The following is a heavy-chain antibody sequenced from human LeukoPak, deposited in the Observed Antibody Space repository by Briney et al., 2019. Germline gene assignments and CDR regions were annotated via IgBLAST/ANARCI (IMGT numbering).Heavy chain of an antibody. CDR2: IYHSGST. CDR3: ARSGKYRGYYYDSSGYYDY. CDR1: GYSISSGHY. V-gene: IGHV4-38-2*02. Sequence: PSETLSLTCTVSGYSISSGHYWGWIRQPPGKGLEWIGSIYHSGSTYYNPSLKSRVTISVDTSKNQFSLKLSSVTAADTAVYYCARSGKYRGYYYDSSGYYDYWGQGTLVTVSS. D-gene: IGHD3-22*01. J-gene: IGHJ4*02.